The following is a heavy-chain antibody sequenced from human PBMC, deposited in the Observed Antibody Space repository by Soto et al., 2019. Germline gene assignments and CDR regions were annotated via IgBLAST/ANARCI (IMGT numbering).Heavy chain of an antibody. J-gene: IGHJ5*02. CDR1: VFTFTYHY. V-gene: IGHV3-11*01. CDR3: TRDPRLADH. Sequence: PGGSLRLSCAASVFTFTYHYMTWIRQAPGKWLECFSYICNSGSPIVXADSVKGRXTASSYNSKNSXYLQMXSLTVEDTAVYYCTRDPRLADHWRQGTLVTVSS. CDR2: ICNSGSPI.